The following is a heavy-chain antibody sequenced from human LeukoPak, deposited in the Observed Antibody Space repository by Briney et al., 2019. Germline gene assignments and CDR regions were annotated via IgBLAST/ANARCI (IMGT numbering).Heavy chain of an antibody. CDR3: ARTRYYYGSGSSLHNRFDP. CDR1: GFSLSPSGVC. J-gene: IGHJ5*02. CDR2: IDWADDK. D-gene: IGHD3-10*01. Sequence: SGPTLVNPTQTLTLTCTFSGFSLSPSGVCVSWVRHPPGKALQWLARIDWADDKYYSTPLKTRLTISKDTSKNQVVLTMTNMDPLDTATYYCARTRYYYGSGSSLHNRFDPWGQGTLVTVSS. V-gene: IGHV2-70*11.